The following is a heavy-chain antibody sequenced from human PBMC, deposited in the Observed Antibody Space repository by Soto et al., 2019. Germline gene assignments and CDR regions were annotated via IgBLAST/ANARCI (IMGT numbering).Heavy chain of an antibody. CDR1: VFAFSNYW. CDR2: IDPSDSYT. J-gene: IGHJ3*02. Sequence: PGESLKISCKTSVFAFSNYWISWVRQMPGKGLEWMGRIDPSDSYTNYSPSFQGHVTISADKSISTAYLQWSSLKASDTAMYYCARPVAAGDDAFDIWGQGTMVTVSS. D-gene: IGHD6-13*01. V-gene: IGHV5-10-1*01. CDR3: ARPVAAGDDAFDI.